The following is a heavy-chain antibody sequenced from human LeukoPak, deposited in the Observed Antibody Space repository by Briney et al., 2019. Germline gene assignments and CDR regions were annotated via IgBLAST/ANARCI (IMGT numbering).Heavy chain of an antibody. Sequence: PGGSLRLSCAASGFTFSSYSMTWVRQAPGKGLEWVSYISSSSSTIYYTDTVKGRLTVSRDNAKNSLNLQMNSLRDEDTAVYYCARGEDYWGQGTLVTVSS. J-gene: IGHJ4*02. V-gene: IGHV3-48*02. CDR3: ARGEDY. CDR2: ISSSSSTI. CDR1: GFTFSSYS.